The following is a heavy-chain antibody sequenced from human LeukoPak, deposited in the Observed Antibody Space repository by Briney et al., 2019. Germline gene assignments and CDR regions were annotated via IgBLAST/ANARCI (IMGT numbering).Heavy chain of an antibody. J-gene: IGHJ4*02. CDR2: IIPIFGTA. V-gene: IGHV1-69*06. CDR1: AYTFTNYY. CDR3: ARILDSAWGELGY. Sequence: SVKVSCKASAYTFTNYYIHWVRQAPGQGLEWMGGIIPIFGTANYAQKFQGRVTITADKSTSTAYMELSSLRSEDTAVYYCARILDSAWGELGYWGQGTLVTVSS. D-gene: IGHD6-19*01.